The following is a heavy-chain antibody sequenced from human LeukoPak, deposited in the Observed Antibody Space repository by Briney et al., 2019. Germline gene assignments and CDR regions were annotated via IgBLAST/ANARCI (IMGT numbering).Heavy chain of an antibody. CDR2: IYYSGST. J-gene: IGHJ5*02. CDR1: GGSISSSSYY. V-gene: IGHV4-39*01. CDR3: ARDAADSGNWFDP. D-gene: IGHD1-26*01. Sequence: SETLSLTCTVSGGSISSSSYYWGWIRQPPGKGLEWIGSIYYSGSTYYNPSLKSRVPISVDTSKNQFSLKLSSVTAADTAVYYCARDAADSGNWFDPWGQGTLVTVSS.